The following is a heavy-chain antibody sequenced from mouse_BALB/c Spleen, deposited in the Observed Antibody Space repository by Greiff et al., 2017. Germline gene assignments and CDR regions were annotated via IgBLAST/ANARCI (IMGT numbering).Heavy chain of an antibody. J-gene: IGHJ1*01. CDR3: ASHYYYGSSYWYFDV. Sequence: EVKLVESGGGLVQPGGSLRLSCATSGFTFTDYYMSWVRQPPGKALEWLGFIRNKANGYTTEYSASVKGRFTISRDNSQSILYLQMNTLRAEDSATYYCASHYYYGSSYWYFDVWGAGTTVTVSS. D-gene: IGHD1-1*01. V-gene: IGHV7-3*02. CDR1: GFTFTDYY. CDR2: IRNKANGYTT.